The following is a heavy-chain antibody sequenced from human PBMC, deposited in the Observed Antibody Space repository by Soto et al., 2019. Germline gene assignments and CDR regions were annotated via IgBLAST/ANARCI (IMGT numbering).Heavy chain of an antibody. Sequence: PGGSLRLSCAASGFTFSDYYMSWIRQAPGKGLEWVSYISSSSSYTNYADSVKGRFTISRDNAKNSLYLQMNSLRAEDTAVYYCARDPPDYYDSSGYYVAFDIWGRGTMVTVSS. D-gene: IGHD3-22*01. V-gene: IGHV3-11*06. CDR1: GFTFSDYY. CDR2: ISSSSSYT. J-gene: IGHJ3*02. CDR3: ARDPPDYYDSSGYYVAFDI.